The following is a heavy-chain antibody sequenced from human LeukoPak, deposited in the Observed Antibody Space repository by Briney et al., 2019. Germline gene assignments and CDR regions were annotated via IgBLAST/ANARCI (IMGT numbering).Heavy chain of an antibody. D-gene: IGHD3-22*01. CDR1: GGSISSSSYY. J-gene: IGHJ4*02. Sequence: SETLSLTCTVSGGSISSSSYYWGWIRQPPGKGLEWIGSIYYSGSTYYNPSLKSRVTISVDTSKNQFSLKLSSVTAADTAVYYCARVMYYYDSSGYTFVTAFDYWGQGTLVTVSS. V-gene: IGHV4-39*07. CDR2: IYYSGST. CDR3: ARVMYYYDSSGYTFVTAFDY.